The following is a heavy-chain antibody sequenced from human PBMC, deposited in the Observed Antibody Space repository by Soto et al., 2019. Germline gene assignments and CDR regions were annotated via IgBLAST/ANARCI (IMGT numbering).Heavy chain of an antibody. CDR2: ISSSSSYI. CDR3: XXXXXXXXGRFDY. V-gene: IGHV3-21*01. J-gene: IGHJ4*02. CDR1: GFTFSSYS. Sequence: EVQLVESGGGLVKPGGSLRLSCAASGFTFSSYSMNWVRQAPGKGLEWVSSISSSSSYIYYADSVKGRFTISRDNAKXXXXXXXXXXXXXXXXXXXXXXXXXXXXGRFDYWGQGPRSPSPQ. D-gene: IGHD1-26*01.